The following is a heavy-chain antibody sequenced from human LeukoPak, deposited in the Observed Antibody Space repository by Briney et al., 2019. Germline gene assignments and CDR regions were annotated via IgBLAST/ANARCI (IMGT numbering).Heavy chain of an antibody. CDR3: AKAINYYDSSGYYFRWFDP. D-gene: IGHD3-22*01. J-gene: IGHJ5*02. V-gene: IGHV3-23*01. CDR1: GFTFSSYA. Sequence: GGSLRLSCAASGFTFSSYAMSWVRQAPGKGLEWVSAISGSGGSTYYADSVKGRFTISRDNSKNTLYLQMNSLRAEDTAVYYCAKAINYYDSSGYYFRWFDPWGQGTLVTVPS. CDR2: ISGSGGST.